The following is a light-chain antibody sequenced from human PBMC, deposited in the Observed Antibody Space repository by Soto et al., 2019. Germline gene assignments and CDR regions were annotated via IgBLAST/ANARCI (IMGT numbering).Light chain of an antibody. V-gene: IGKV3-15*01. Sequence: EIVMTQSPGTLSLSPGGTATLSCRASQSVDSKYLAWYQQKPGQAPRLLVYSISTRATDIPARFSGSGSGTEFTLTISSLQSEDFGIYYCQQHSKWPITFGQGTRLEIK. CDR2: SIS. CDR3: QQHSKWPIT. J-gene: IGKJ5*01. CDR1: QSVDSKY.